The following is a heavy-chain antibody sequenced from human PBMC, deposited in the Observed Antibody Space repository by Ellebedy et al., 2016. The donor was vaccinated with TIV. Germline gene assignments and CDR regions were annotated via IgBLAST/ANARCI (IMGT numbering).Heavy chain of an antibody. D-gene: IGHD6-19*01. V-gene: IGHV1-69*13. Sequence: SVKVSXKASGYTFTSYDINWVRQAPGQGLEWMGGIIPIFGTANYAQKFQGRVTITADESTSTAYMELSSLRSEDTAVYYCARGISSGWYKVADAFDIWGQGTMVTVSS. CDR1: GYTFTSYD. J-gene: IGHJ3*02. CDR3: ARGISSGWYKVADAFDI. CDR2: IIPIFGTA.